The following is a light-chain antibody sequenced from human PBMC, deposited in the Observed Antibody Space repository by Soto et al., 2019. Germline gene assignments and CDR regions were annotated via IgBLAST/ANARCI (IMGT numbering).Light chain of an antibody. Sequence: IVLTQSPCTLSLYPGERATLSCRASQSVSSNYLAWYQQKPGQAPRLLIYGTFNRATGIPDRFSGSTSGTDFTLTISRLEPEDFAVYYCQQYGSSLWTFGQGTKVDIK. CDR1: QSVSSNY. CDR2: GTF. CDR3: QQYGSSLWT. J-gene: IGKJ1*01. V-gene: IGKV3-20*01.